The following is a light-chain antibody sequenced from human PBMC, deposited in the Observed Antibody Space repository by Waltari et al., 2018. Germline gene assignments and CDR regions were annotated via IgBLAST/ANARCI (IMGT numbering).Light chain of an antibody. V-gene: IGLV1-47*01. CDR3: AAWDDSLTVR. J-gene: IGLJ3*02. CDR1: SSNIGSSF. CDR2: RND. Sequence: QSVLTQPPSASGTPGQRVTISCSGSSSNIGSSFVCWYQHLPGTAPKLLIDRNDQQPSGVPDRFSGSRSGTSASLAISGLRSEDEADYYCAAWDDSLTVRFGGGTKLTVL.